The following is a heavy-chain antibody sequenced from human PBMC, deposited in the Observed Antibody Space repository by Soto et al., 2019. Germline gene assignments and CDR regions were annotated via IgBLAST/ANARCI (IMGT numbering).Heavy chain of an antibody. Sequence: GGSLRLSCAASGFTFSRYGMHWVRQAPGKGLEWVAVISYDGSNKYYADSVKGRFTISRDNSKNTLYLQMNSLRAEDTAVYYCAKGPSITMVRGVVNFDYWGQGTLVTVSS. D-gene: IGHD3-10*01. CDR2: ISYDGSNK. CDR1: GFTFSRYG. V-gene: IGHV3-30*18. CDR3: AKGPSITMVRGVVNFDY. J-gene: IGHJ4*02.